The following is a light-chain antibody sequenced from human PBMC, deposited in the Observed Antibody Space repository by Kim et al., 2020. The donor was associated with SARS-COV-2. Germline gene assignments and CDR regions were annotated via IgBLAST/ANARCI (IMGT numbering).Light chain of an antibody. Sequence: SPVERATLSCRASQSIGINLAWYQQKPGQAPRLHIYGASNKATGTPDRFSGSGSGTDFTLTISKLEPEDFAVYYCQHDGGSPRFTFGPGTKVDIK. J-gene: IGKJ3*01. V-gene: IGKV3-20*01. CDR2: GAS. CDR1: QSIGIN. CDR3: QHDGGSPRFT.